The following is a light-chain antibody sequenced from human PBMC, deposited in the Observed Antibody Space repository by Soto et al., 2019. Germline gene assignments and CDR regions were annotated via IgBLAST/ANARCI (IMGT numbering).Light chain of an antibody. J-gene: IGKJ2*01. CDR1: QSISSSF. CDR2: GAS. CDR3: QQYGASPGYT. V-gene: IGKV3-20*01. Sequence: EIVLTQSPGTLSLSPGERATLSCRASQSISSSFLAWYQQKPGQAPRLLIFGASSRATGIPDRFRGSGSGTDFTLTISRLEPEDFAVYYCQQYGASPGYTFGQGTKLAIK.